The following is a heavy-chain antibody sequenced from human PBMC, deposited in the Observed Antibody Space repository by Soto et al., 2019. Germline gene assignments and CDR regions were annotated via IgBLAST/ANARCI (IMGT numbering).Heavy chain of an antibody. CDR2: ISSNGETT. V-gene: IGHV3-48*02. CDR3: ARGDVFLVGHYYYYGMDV. D-gene: IGHD1-26*01. J-gene: IGHJ6*02. Sequence: GGSLRLSCAVSGLTFSYYSMNWIRLAPGKGLEYVSYISSNGETTYYADSVKGRFTISRDNAKNSVYLQMNSLKDEDTAVYYCARGDVFLVGHYYYYGMDVWGPGITVTVSS. CDR1: GLTFSYYS.